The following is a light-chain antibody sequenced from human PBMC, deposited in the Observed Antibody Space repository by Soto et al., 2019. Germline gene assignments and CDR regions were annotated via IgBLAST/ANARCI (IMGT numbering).Light chain of an antibody. CDR2: DAY. V-gene: IGKV3-11*01. Sequence: DIVLTQSPSTLSLSPGNRVTLSCRAKERMSHSVAWYQQRPGQAPRILIFDAYFRATGIPERFRGSGTGTDFTLAISIIKTKDFAVDSCHLSHQRSSWRPIAFGQGTRLEIK. J-gene: IGKJ5*01. CDR1: ERMSHS. CDR3: HLSHQRSSWRPIA.